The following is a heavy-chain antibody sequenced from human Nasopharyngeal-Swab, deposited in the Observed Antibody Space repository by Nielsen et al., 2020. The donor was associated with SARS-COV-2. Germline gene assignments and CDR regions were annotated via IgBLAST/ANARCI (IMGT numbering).Heavy chain of an antibody. Sequence: SGPTLVKPTQTLTLTCTFSGFSLTTNGVAVVWIRQPPGKALEWLAIIYWDDDKRYSPSLQSRLTITKDTSKNEVVLTMTNMNPVDTATYYCAHVLLLFGDFRPFDYWGQGTLVTVSS. D-gene: IGHD3-10*01. CDR2: IYWDDDK. J-gene: IGHJ4*02. CDR3: AHVLLLFGDFRPFDY. V-gene: IGHV2-5*02. CDR1: GFSLTTNGVA.